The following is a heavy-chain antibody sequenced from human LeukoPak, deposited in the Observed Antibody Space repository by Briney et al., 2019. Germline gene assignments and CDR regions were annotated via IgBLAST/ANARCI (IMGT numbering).Heavy chain of an antibody. J-gene: IGHJ4*02. Sequence: GGSLRLSCAASGFTFSTYSMNWVRQAPGKGLEWVSSISSSSSYIYYADSVKGRFTISRDNAKNSLYLQMNSLRAEDTAVYYCARDREEYCSGGSCTNFDYWGQGILVTVSS. D-gene: IGHD2-15*01. CDR1: GFTFSTYS. V-gene: IGHV3-21*01. CDR3: ARDREEYCSGGSCTNFDY. CDR2: ISSSSSYI.